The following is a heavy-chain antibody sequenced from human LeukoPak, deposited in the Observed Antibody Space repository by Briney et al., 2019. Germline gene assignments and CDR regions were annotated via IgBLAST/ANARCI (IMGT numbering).Heavy chain of an antibody. Sequence: SGPTLVTAPQTLTLTCAFSGFALRTPGGGVXXXXXXXXXXXXXXXXIYWYDDKRYSPSLRSRLTISKDTSRNQVVLTMPHMDPVDTATYFCAHRIGEGNTWNGGAFDIWGQGTMVTVSS. CDR3: AHRIGEGNTWNGGAFDI. CDR1: GFALRTPGGG. CDR2: IYWYDDK. V-gene: IGHV2-5*01. D-gene: IGHD1-1*01. J-gene: IGHJ3*02.